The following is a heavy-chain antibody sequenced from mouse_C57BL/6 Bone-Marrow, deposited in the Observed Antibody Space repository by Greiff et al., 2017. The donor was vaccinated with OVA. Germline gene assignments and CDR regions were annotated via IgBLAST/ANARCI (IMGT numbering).Heavy chain of an antibody. CDR3: ALYYYGSSPYWYFDV. CDR1: GFTFSSYG. Sequence: EVKLVESGGDLVKPGGSLKLSCAASGFTFSSYGMSWVRPTPDKRLEWVATISSGGSYTYYPDSVKGRFTISRDNAKNTLYLQMSSLKSEDTAMYYCALYYYGSSPYWYFDVWGTGTTVTVSS. D-gene: IGHD1-1*01. V-gene: IGHV5-6*01. J-gene: IGHJ1*03. CDR2: ISSGGSYT.